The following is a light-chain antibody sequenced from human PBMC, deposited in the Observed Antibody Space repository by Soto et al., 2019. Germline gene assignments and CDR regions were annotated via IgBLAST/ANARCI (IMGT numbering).Light chain of an antibody. CDR1: QSVRSY. CDR3: QHRSTWPLT. Sequence: EIVLTQSPATLSLSPGERATLSCRASQSVRSYLTWYQQKPGQAPRLLIYDASNRATGIPARFSGSGSGTDFTLTITSLEPEDCAFYYCQHRSTWPLTFGGGTKVEIK. V-gene: IGKV3-11*01. CDR2: DAS. J-gene: IGKJ4*01.